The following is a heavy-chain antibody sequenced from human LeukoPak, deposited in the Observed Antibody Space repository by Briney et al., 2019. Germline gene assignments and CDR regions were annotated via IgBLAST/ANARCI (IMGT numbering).Heavy chain of an antibody. Sequence: ASVKVSCKASGYTLTSYGISWVRQAPGQGLEWMGWISAYNGNTNYAQKLQGRVTMTTDTSTSTAYMELRSLRSDDTAVYYCARLPGGSGSYWTYADYWGQGTLVTVSS. CDR1: GYTLTSYG. J-gene: IGHJ4*02. D-gene: IGHD3-10*01. V-gene: IGHV1-18*01. CDR3: ARLPGGSGSYWTYADY. CDR2: ISAYNGNT.